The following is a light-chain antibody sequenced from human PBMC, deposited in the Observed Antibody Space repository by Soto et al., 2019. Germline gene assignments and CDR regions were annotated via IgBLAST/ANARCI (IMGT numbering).Light chain of an antibody. V-gene: IGLV1-44*01. Sequence: QPVLTQPPSASGTPGQRVTISCSGSSSNIGINTVNWYQQLPGTAPKLLIHSNNQRPSGVPDRFSGSKSGTSASLAISGLQSEDEADYYCAGWDNSLNGVAFGGGTKLTVL. CDR3: AGWDNSLNGVA. CDR2: SNN. J-gene: IGLJ2*01. CDR1: SSNIGINT.